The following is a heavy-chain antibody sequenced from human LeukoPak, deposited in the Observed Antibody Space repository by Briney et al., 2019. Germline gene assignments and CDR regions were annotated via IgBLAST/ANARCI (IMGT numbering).Heavy chain of an antibody. Sequence: PGGSLRLSCAASGFTFSSYAMHWVRQAPGKGLEWVSAISGSGGSTYYADSVKGRFTISRDNSKNTLYLQMNSLRAEDTAVYYCAKKSRGSGSYYGDYWGQGILVTVSS. CDR1: GFTFSSYA. CDR3: AKKSRGSGSYYGDY. CDR2: ISGSGGST. J-gene: IGHJ4*02. V-gene: IGHV3-23*01. D-gene: IGHD3-10*01.